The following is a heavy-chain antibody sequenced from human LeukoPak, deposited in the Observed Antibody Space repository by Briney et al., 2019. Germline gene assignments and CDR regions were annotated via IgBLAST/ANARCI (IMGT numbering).Heavy chain of an antibody. J-gene: IGHJ4*02. CDR3: AKVASDSSGWYHFDY. CDR2: IYSGGDT. V-gene: IGHV3-53*01. Sequence: PGGSLRLSCAASGFTVSGDYMSWVRQAPGKGLEWVSVIYSGGDTYYADSVKGRFTISRDNSRNTLYLQMNSLRAEDTAVYYCAKVASDSSGWYHFDYWGQGTLVTVSS. CDR1: GFTVSGDY. D-gene: IGHD6-19*01.